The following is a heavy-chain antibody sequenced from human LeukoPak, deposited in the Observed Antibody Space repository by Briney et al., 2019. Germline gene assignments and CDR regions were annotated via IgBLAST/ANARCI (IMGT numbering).Heavy chain of an antibody. CDR3: ARDLPKYCSSTSCYSDY. V-gene: IGHV3-30-3*01. CDR1: GFTFSSYA. J-gene: IGHJ4*02. Sequence: PGGSLRLSCAASGFTFSSYAMHWVRQAPGKGLEWVAVISYDGSNKYYADSVKGRFTISRDNSKNTLYLQMNSLRAEDTAVYYCARDLPKYCSSTSCYSDYWGQGTLVTVSS. CDR2: ISYDGSNK. D-gene: IGHD2-2*01.